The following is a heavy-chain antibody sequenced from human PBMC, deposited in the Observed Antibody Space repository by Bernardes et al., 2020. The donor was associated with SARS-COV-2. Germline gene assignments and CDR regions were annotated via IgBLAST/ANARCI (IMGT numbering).Heavy chain of an antibody. D-gene: IGHD3-10*01. J-gene: IGHJ2*01. Sequence: SETLSLTCTVSGGSIGSYYWAWIRQPPGKGLEWIGYIYYSGSTNYNPSLKSRVTISVDRSQNQFSLNLSSVTPAGTAVYYCARDLSHLVRRGFDLWGRGTLVTVSS. V-gene: IGHV4-59*01. CDR2: IYYSGST. CDR1: GGSIGSYY. CDR3: ARDLSHLVRRGFDL.